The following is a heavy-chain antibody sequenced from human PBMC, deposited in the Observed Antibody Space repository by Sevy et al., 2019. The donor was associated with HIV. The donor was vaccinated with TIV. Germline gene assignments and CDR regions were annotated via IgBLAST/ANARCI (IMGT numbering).Heavy chain of an antibody. CDR1: GFDFSSHW. CDR3: ATPRFDF. CDR2: MNNDGSST. Sequence: GGSLRLSCEASGFDFSSHWMQWVRQAPGKGLVWVSRMNNDGSSTNYEDSVKGRFTISRDNAKNTLYLEMNNLRDEDTALYYCATPRFDFWGPGTLVTVSS. J-gene: IGHJ4*02. V-gene: IGHV3-74*01.